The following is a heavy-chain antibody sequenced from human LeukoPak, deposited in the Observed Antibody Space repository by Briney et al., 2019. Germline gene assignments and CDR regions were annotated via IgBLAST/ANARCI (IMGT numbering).Heavy chain of an antibody. D-gene: IGHD2-8*01. CDR3: AKEQRIRHCSEGVCMEGYYFDY. J-gene: IGHJ4*02. CDR1: GFNFNMFA. Sequence: GGSLRLSCTGSGFNFNMFAIDWVRQAPGQGLEWVSGLRRGGGSTNYADSVKGRFTISRDKSKNMVILQMNSLRPEDTAVYYCAKEQRIRHCSEGVCMEGYYFDYWGQGTLVTVSS. V-gene: IGHV3-23*01. CDR2: LRRGGGST.